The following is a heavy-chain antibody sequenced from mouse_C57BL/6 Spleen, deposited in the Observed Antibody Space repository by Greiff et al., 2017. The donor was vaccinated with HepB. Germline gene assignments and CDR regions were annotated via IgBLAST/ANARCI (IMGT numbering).Heavy chain of an antibody. CDR1: GFTFSDYG. CDR3: ACITTVVATDWYFDV. Sequence: DVMLVESGGGLVKPGGSLKLSCAASGFTFSDYGMHWVRQAPEKGLEWVAYISSGSSTIYYADTVKGRFTISRDNAKNTLFLQMTSLRSEDTAMYYCACITTVVATDWYFDVWGTGTTVTVSS. V-gene: IGHV5-17*01. D-gene: IGHD1-1*01. J-gene: IGHJ1*03. CDR2: ISSGSSTI.